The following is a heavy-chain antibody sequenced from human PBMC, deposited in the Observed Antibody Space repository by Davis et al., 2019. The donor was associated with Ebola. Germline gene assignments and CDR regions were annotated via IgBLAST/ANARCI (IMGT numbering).Heavy chain of an antibody. Sequence: GGSLRLSCSASGFTFRTYSMDWVRQAPGKGLEWVAFIRYDGSNEYYADSVKGRFTISRDNSKNTLYLQMNSLRAEDTAVYYCAREGYDSSGYYYSHDAFDIWGQGTMVTVSS. CDR2: IRYDGSNE. CDR3: AREGYDSSGYYYSHDAFDI. D-gene: IGHD3-22*01. CDR1: GFTFRTYS. V-gene: IGHV3-30*02. J-gene: IGHJ3*02.